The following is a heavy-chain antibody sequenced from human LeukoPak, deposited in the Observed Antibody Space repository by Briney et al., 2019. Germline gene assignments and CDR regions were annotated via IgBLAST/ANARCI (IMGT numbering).Heavy chain of an antibody. CDR3: ASSSWYALDY. CDR1: GFTFSSYE. J-gene: IGHJ4*02. D-gene: IGHD6-13*01. V-gene: IGHV3-48*03. Sequence: PGGSLRLSCAASGFTFSSYEMNCVRQAPGKGLEWISYISSSGSTMYYADSVKGRFTISRDNAKNSLYLQMNSLRAEDTAIYYCASSSWYALDYWGQGTLVTVSS. CDR2: ISSSGSTM.